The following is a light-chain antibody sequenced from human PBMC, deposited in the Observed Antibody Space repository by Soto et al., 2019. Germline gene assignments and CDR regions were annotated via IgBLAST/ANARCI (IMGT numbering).Light chain of an antibody. V-gene: IGKV3-20*01. CDR3: QQYGSSGT. CDR1: QSVSASQ. Sequence: EIVLTQSPGTLSLSPGERATLSCRTSQSVSASQLAWYQQKPGQAPRLLIYGISKRAAGIPDRFTGSGSGTDFTLTIDGLEPEDFAVYYCQQYGSSGTFGQGTKVDI. J-gene: IGKJ1*01. CDR2: GIS.